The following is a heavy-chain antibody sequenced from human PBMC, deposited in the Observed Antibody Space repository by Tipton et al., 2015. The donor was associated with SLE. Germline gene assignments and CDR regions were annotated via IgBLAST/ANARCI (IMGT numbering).Heavy chain of an antibody. D-gene: IGHD4-17*01. CDR3: ARDVEDLRSSPPAHGFDI. CDR2: VYYSGSS. V-gene: IGHV4-39*07. CDR1: GGSVSSNSYY. Sequence: TLSLNCTVSGGSVSSNSYYWGWIRQPPGKGLEWIGDVYYSGSSFYNPSLKSRVTISVDTSKNQLSLKLNSVTAADTAVYYCARDVEDLRSSPPAHGFDIWGQGTMVTVSS. J-gene: IGHJ3*02.